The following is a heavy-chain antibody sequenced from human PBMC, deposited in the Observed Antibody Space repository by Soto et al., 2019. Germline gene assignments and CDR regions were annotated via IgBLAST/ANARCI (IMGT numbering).Heavy chain of an antibody. CDR1: GGSISSYY. D-gene: IGHD6-13*01. CDR3: ARDRGYGSSWYVDY. CDR2: IYYSGST. J-gene: IGHJ4*02. Sequence: QVQLQESGPGLVKPSETLSLTCTVSGGSISSYYWSWIRQPPGKGLEWIGYIYYSGSTNYNPSLKSRVTISVDTSKNQFSLKLSSVTAADTAVYYCARDRGYGSSWYVDYWGQGTLVTVSS. V-gene: IGHV4-59*01.